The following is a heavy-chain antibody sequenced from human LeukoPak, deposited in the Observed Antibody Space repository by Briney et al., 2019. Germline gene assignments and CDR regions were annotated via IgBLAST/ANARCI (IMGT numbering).Heavy chain of an antibody. J-gene: IGHJ3*02. CDR3: ARGVFRSGYAFDI. V-gene: IGHV4-4*07. D-gene: IGHD3-22*01. CDR1: GGSISSYY. CDR2: IYYSGST. Sequence: PSETLSLTCTVSGGSISSYYWSWIRQPAGKGLEWIGSIYYSGSTYYNPSLKSRVTISVDTSKNQFSLKLSSVTAADTAVYYCARGVFRSGYAFDIWGQGTMVTVSS.